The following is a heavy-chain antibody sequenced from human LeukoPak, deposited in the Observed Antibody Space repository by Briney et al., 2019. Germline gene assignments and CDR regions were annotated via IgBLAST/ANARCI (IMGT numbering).Heavy chain of an antibody. CDR1: GFSFSAYA. J-gene: IGHJ4*02. CDR2: ISSGGTSM. D-gene: IGHD3-22*01. Sequence: GGSLRLSCAASGFSFSAYAMTWVRQAPGKGLEWVSSISSGGTSMSFAQSLQGRFIISRENTWKSLSLQMNSLRPEDTAVYYCARGPMGYYDSTGYDNWGQGTLVTVST. V-gene: IGHV3-21*01. CDR3: ARGPMGYYDSTGYDN.